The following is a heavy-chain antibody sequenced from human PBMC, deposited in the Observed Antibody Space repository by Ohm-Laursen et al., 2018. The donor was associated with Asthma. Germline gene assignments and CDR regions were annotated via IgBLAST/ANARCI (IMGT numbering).Heavy chain of an antibody. CDR2: ISSSSSYI. CDR1: GFTFSSYS. Sequence: LSLTCAASGFTFSSYSMNWVRQAPGKGLEWVSSISSSSSYIYYADSVKGRFTISRDNAKNSLYLQMNSLRAEDTAVYYCASMYYYDSSGYYPFDYWGQGTLVTVSS. CDR3: ASMYYYDSSGYYPFDY. D-gene: IGHD3-22*01. J-gene: IGHJ4*02. V-gene: IGHV3-21*01.